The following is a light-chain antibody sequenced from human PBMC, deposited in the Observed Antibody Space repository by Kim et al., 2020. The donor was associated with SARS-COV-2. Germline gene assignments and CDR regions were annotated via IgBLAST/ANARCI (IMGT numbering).Light chain of an antibody. Sequence: GDRVTITCRASQHIRHYLNWYQHKPGKAPKLLIYDASNLEPGVPSRFSGSGSGPDFTFTISSLQAEDIATYYCQQYDDPRPTFGGGTKVDIK. CDR2: DAS. V-gene: IGKV1-33*01. CDR1: QHIRHY. J-gene: IGKJ4*01. CDR3: QQYDDPRPT.